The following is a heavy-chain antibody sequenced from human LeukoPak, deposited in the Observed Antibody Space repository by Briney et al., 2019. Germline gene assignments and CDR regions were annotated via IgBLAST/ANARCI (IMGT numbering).Heavy chain of an antibody. CDR1: GYSFTSYW. CDR2: IYPGDSDT. Sequence: PGESLKISCKGSGYSFTSYWIGWVRQMSGKGLEWMGIIYPGDSDTRYSPSFQGQVTNSADKSISTAYLQWSSLKASDTAMYYCARGGSRWLQPFDYWGQGTLVTVSS. CDR3: ARGGSRWLQPFDY. J-gene: IGHJ4*02. D-gene: IGHD5-24*01. V-gene: IGHV5-51*01.